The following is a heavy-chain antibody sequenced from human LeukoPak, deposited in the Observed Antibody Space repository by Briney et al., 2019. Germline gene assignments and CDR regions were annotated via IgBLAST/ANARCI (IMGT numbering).Heavy chain of an antibody. CDR1: GSTFSSYS. V-gene: IGHV3-21*01. CDR2: ISSSSSYI. CDR3: ARIDGDYLYFDY. J-gene: IGHJ4*02. D-gene: IGHD4-17*01. Sequence: GGSLRLPCAASGSTFSSYSMNWVRQAPGKGLEWVSSISSSSSYIYYADSVKGRFTISRDNAKNSLYLQMNSLRAEDTAVYYCARIDGDYLYFDYWGQGTLVTVSS.